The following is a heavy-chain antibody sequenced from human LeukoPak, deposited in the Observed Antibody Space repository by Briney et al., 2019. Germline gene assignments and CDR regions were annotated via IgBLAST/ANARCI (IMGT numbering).Heavy chain of an antibody. Sequence: GASVKVSCKASGYTFTSYGISWVRQAPGQGLEWMGWISAYNGNTNYAQKLQGRVTMTTDTSTSTAYMELRSLRSDDTAVYYCARVDYSNYFVGDDAFDIWGQGTMVTVSS. D-gene: IGHD4-11*01. V-gene: IGHV1-18*01. CDR1: GYTFTSYG. CDR3: ARVDYSNYFVGDDAFDI. J-gene: IGHJ3*02. CDR2: ISAYNGNT.